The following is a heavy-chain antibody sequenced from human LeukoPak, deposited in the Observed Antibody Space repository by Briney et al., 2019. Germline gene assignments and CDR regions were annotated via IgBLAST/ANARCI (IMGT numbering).Heavy chain of an antibody. V-gene: IGHV4-39*01. CDR2: IYYSGST. J-gene: IGHJ4*02. CDR1: GGSISSSSYY. D-gene: IGHD5-24*01. CDR3: ASRDGYNLGTFDY. Sequence: PSETLSLTRTVSGGSISSSSYYWGWIRQPPGKGLEWIGSIYYSGSTYYNPSLKSRVTISVDTSKNQFSLKLSSVTAADTAVYYCASRDGYNLGTFDYWGQGTLVTVSS.